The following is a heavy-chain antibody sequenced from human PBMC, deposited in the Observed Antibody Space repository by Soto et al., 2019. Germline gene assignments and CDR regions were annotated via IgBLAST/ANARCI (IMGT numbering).Heavy chain of an antibody. Sequence: GASVKVSCKASGATFTSSTVNWVRQARGQPPEWIGWSLVCSGQTNYVHKFQGRVAITRDMSTYTAYLELNSLRSYDSAVYYCAAISSGYYRVFYXWGQATLVTGSX. V-gene: IGHV1-58*01. CDR1: GATFTSST. CDR3: AAISSGYYRVFYX. D-gene: IGHD3-22*01. J-gene: IGHJ4*02. CDR2: SLVCSGQT.